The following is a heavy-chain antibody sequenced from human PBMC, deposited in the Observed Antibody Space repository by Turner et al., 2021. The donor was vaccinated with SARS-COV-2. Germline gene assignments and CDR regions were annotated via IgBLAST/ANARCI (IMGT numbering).Heavy chain of an antibody. D-gene: IGHD2-21*02. J-gene: IGHJ4*02. CDR1: GYTLTELS. CDR3: ATGYAYCGGDCSIHY. V-gene: IGHV1-24*01. Sequence: QVQLVPSGGEVKKAGAHVKVSRKVSGYTLTELSMHWVRQAPGKGLEWMGGFDPEDGETIYAQKFQDRVTMTEDTATDTAYMELSSLRSEDTALYYCATGYAYCGGDCSIHYWGQGTLVTVSS. CDR2: FDPEDGET.